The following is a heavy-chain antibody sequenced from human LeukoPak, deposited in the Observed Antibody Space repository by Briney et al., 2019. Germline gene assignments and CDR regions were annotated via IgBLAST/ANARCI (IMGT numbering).Heavy chain of an antibody. J-gene: IGHJ4*02. Sequence: PGGSLRLSCATSGFTFSNYDMSWVRQAPGEGLEWVSIISSGGTTYSADSVKGRFTVSRDNSKNTLYLQMESLRAEDTAVYYCSGTKNYYFDYWGQGTLVTVSS. CDR1: GFTFSNYD. CDR2: ISSGGTT. CDR3: SGTKNYYFDY. V-gene: IGHV3-23*01. D-gene: IGHD1-26*01.